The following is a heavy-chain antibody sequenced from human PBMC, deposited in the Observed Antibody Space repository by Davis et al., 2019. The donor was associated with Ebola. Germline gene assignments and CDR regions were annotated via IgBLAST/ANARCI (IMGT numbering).Heavy chain of an antibody. V-gene: IGHV3-7*03. CDR1: GFIFSSYW. D-gene: IGHD3-16*01. Sequence: PGGSLRLSCAASGFIFSSYWMSWVRQAPGKGLEWVANIKQDGSEKYYVDSVKGRFTISRDNAKNSLYLQMNSLRAEDTAVYYCAKRALGLFDPWGQGTLVTVSS. J-gene: IGHJ5*02. CDR2: IKQDGSEK. CDR3: AKRALGLFDP.